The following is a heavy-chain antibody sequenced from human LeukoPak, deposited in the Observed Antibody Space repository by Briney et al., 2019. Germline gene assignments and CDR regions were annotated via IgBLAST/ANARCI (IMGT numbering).Heavy chain of an antibody. Sequence: GGSLRLSCAASGFSFRDFWMSWVRQAPGKGLEWVANIKEDGSEKNYVDSVKGRFTISRDNAKNSLYLEMNSLRAEDTAVYYCATDRYYGSGTYSSYFFEFWGQGTLVTVSS. CDR2: IKEDGSEK. V-gene: IGHV3-7*01. CDR3: ATDRYYGSGTYSSYFFEF. D-gene: IGHD3-10*01. J-gene: IGHJ4*02. CDR1: GFSFRDFW.